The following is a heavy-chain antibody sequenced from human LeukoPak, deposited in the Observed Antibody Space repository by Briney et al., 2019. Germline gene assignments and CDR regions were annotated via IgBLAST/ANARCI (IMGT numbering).Heavy chain of an antibody. J-gene: IGHJ5*02. Sequence: SETLSLTCTVSGGSISSSSYYWGWIRQPPGKGLEWIGSIYYSGSTYYNPSLKSRVTISVDTSKNQFSLKLSSVTAADTAVYYCASAFGWFDPWGQGTLVTVSS. CDR2: IYYSGST. CDR3: ASAFGWFDP. CDR1: GGSISSSSYY. V-gene: IGHV4-39*07. D-gene: IGHD3-3*01.